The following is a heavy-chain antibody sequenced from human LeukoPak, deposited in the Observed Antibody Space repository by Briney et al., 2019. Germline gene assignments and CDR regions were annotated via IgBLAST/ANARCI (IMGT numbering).Heavy chain of an antibody. Sequence: QPGGSLRLSCAASGFTFSSDWMSWVRQAPGKGLEWVANIKKDGSEEYYVDSVKGRFTISRDNAKKSLYLQMISRRAEDTAVYYCARNRDSNWGQGTLVTVSS. V-gene: IGHV3-7*04. D-gene: IGHD2-21*02. CDR3: ARNRDSN. CDR1: GFTFSSDW. J-gene: IGHJ4*02. CDR2: IKKDGSEE.